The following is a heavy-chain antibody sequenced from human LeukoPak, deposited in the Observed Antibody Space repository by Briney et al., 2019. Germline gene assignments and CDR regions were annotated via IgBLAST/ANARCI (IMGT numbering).Heavy chain of an antibody. Sequence: ASVKVSCKASGYTFTSYYMHWVRLAPGQGLEWMGIINPSGGSTSYAQKFQGRVTMTRDMSTSTVYMELSSLRSEDTAVYYCAQGAAAGATAYWGQGTLVTVSS. CDR1: GYTFTSYY. CDR3: AQGAAAGATAY. CDR2: INPSGGST. D-gene: IGHD1-1*01. V-gene: IGHV1-46*01. J-gene: IGHJ4*02.